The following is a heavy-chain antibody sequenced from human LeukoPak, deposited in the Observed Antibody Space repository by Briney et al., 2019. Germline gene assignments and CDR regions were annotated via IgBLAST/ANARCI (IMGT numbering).Heavy chain of an antibody. Sequence: GGSLRLSCAASGFTFSSYSMNWVRQAPGKGLEWVSSISSSSSYIYYADSVKGRFTFSRDNAKNSLYLQMNSLRAEDTAVYYCASGRGFGELLWPHWGQGTLVTVSS. J-gene: IGHJ4*02. CDR3: ASGRGFGELLWPH. CDR2: ISSSSSYI. V-gene: IGHV3-21*01. CDR1: GFTFSSYS. D-gene: IGHD3-10*01.